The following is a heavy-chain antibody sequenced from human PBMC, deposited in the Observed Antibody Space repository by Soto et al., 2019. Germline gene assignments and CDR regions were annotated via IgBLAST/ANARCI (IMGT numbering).Heavy chain of an antibody. D-gene: IGHD2-15*01. CDR1: GFTFSPYA. CDR3: AREYCSCGGCYYYFDF. J-gene: IGHJ4*02. CDR2: ISGSSSAI. V-gene: IGHV3-48*01. Sequence: EVQLVESGGGLVQPGGSLRLSCAASGFTFSPYAMNWVRQAPGKGLEWVSYISGSSSAIYYADSVKGRFTISRDNAKKSLYLHMHRLRAEDTAVYYCAREYCSCGGCYYYFDFWGQGTLVTVSS.